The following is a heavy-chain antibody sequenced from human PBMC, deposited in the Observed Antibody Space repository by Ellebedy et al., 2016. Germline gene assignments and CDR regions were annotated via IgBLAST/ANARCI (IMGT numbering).Heavy chain of an antibody. CDR3: ARDRYSSAPDP. V-gene: IGHV1-18*04. D-gene: IGHD6-19*01. CDR1: GYTFTSYY. CDR2: ISAYNGNT. Sequence: ASVKVSCXASGYTFTSYYMHWVRQAPGQGLEWMGWISAYNGNTNYAQKLQGRVTMTTDTSTSTAYMELRSPRSDDTAVYYCARDRYSSAPDPWGQGTLVTVSS. J-gene: IGHJ5*02.